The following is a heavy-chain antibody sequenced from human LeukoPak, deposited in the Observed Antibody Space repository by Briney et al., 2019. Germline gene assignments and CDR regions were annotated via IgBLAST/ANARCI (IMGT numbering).Heavy chain of an antibody. CDR2: LIPIFGTA. CDR1: GGTFSSYS. J-gene: IGHJ4*02. D-gene: IGHD2-15*01. Sequence: ASVKVSLRASGGTFSSYSINLVRQAPGQGLEWMGGLIPIFGTANYAQNFQGRVTLSAEKSTSTAYMELSSLRSEDTAVYYCARDVLGYCSGGSCYSDYWGQGTLVTVSS. CDR3: ARDVLGYCSGGSCYSDY. V-gene: IGHV1-69*06.